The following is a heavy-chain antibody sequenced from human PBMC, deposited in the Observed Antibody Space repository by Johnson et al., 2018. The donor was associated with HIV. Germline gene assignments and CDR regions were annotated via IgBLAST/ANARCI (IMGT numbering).Heavy chain of an antibody. Sequence: VHLVESGGGLVQPGKSLRLSCEASGFTFNYYWMTWVRQAPGKGLEWVANINQDGGEKYYVDSVEGRFSISRDNAQNSLFLQMSSLRPEDTAIYYCARGQRATDIWGQGTMVTVSS. CDR1: GFTFNYYW. CDR3: ARGQRATDI. J-gene: IGHJ3*02. CDR2: INQDGGEK. V-gene: IGHV3-7*01.